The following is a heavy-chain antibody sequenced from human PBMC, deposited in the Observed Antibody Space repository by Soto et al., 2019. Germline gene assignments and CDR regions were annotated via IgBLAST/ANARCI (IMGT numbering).Heavy chain of an antibody. CDR2: ISYDGRNK. V-gene: IGHV3-30*04. Sequence: QVQLVESGGGVVQPGRSLRLSCVGSGFTFSHYVMHWVRQTPGKGLEWVAVISYDGRNKYSADSVKGRFTISRDNSNNTLYLKMNSLSPADTAVYYCARNGRPYPYEFWSGPNYGMDVWGQGTTVTVSS. J-gene: IGHJ6*02. D-gene: IGHD3-3*01. CDR3: ARNGRPYPYEFWSGPNYGMDV. CDR1: GFTFSHYV.